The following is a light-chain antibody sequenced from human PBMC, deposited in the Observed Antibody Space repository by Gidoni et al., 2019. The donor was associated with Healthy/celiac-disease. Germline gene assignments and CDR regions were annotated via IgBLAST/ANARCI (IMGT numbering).Light chain of an antibody. CDR1: QSVSSSY. V-gene: IGKV3-20*01. J-gene: IGKJ1*01. CDR3: QQYGSSLRT. Sequence: ELGLTQSPGTLSLSPGERATLSCRASQSVSSSYLAWYQQKPGQAPRLLIYGASSRATGIPDRFSGSGSGTDFTLTISRLEPEDFAVYYCQQYGSSLRTFGQGTKVEIK. CDR2: GAS.